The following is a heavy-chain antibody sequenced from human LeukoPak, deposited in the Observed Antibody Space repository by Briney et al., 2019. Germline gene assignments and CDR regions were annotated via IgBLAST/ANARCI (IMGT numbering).Heavy chain of an antibody. V-gene: IGHV3-23*01. CDR3: AKSGGVGFDP. D-gene: IGHD3-16*01. CDR2: ISGSGGST. Sequence: GGSLRLSCAASGFTFTSYAMSWVRQAPGKGLEWVSAISGSGGSTYFADSVKGRFTISRDTSKNTLYLQMNSLRADDTAVYYCAKSGGVGFDPWGQGTLVTVSS. J-gene: IGHJ5*02. CDR1: GFTFTSYA.